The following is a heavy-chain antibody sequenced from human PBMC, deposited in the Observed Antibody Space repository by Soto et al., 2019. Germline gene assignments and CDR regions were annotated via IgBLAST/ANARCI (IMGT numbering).Heavy chain of an antibody. CDR2: ISAYNGNT. D-gene: IGHD3-9*01. CDR1: GYTFTSYG. Sequence: ASVKVSCKASGYTFTSYGISWVRQAPGQGLEWMGWISAYNGNTNYAQKLQGRVTMTTDTSTSTAYMELRSLRSDDTAVYYCAREMPKTYYDSLTGYYSEENWFDPWGQGTLVTVSS. V-gene: IGHV1-18*01. CDR3: AREMPKTYYDSLTGYYSEENWFDP. J-gene: IGHJ5*02.